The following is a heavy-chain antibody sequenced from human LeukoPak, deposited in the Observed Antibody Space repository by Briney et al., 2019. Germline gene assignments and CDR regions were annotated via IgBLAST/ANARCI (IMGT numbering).Heavy chain of an antibody. CDR2: IIPIFRTP. CDR3: ARVDRYYFYLDV. J-gene: IGHJ6*03. CDR1: GGTSSTYT. V-gene: IGHV1-69*05. Sequence: GASVKVSCKASGGTSSTYTITWVRQAPGLGLEWMGGIIPIFRTPNYAQKFQGRVTITTDESTSTAYMELSSLKSDDTAIYYCARVDRYYFYLDVWGKGTTVTVSS.